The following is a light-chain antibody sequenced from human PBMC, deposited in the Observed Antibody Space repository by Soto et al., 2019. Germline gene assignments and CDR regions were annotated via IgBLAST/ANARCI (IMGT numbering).Light chain of an antibody. CDR3: AAWDDSLIGYV. CDR1: SSNIGSNT. V-gene: IGLV1-44*01. Sequence: QSVLTQPPSTSGTPGQRVTISCSGSSSNIGSNTVSWCQQLPGTAPKPLIYNNNQRPSGVPARFSGSKSGTSASLAISGLQSEDEADYYCAAWDDSLIGYVFGTGTKVTVL. CDR2: NNN. J-gene: IGLJ1*01.